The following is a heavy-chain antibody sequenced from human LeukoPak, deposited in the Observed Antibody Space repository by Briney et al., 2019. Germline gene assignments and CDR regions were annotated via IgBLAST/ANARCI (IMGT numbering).Heavy chain of an antibody. Sequence: AASVKVSCKASGYTFTGYYMHWVRQAPGQGLEWMGWINPNSGGTNYAQKFQGRVTMTRDTSISTAHMELSRLRSDDAAVYYCARARELLEASCAFDFWGQGTMVTVSS. D-gene: IGHD1-26*01. V-gene: IGHV1-2*02. CDR2: INPNSGGT. CDR3: ARARELLEASCAFDF. CDR1: GYTFTGYY. J-gene: IGHJ3*01.